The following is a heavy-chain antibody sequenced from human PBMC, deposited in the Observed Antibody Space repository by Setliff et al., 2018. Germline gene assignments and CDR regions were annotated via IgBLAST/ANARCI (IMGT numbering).Heavy chain of an antibody. CDR2: IKSDGSNT. V-gene: IGHV3-74*01. D-gene: IGHD2-2*01. J-gene: IGHJ4*02. CDR3: ARGGCSATSCLDY. Sequence: WVRQAPGKGLMWVSYIKSDGSNTHYADSVEGRFTISRDNAKNTLYLQMNSLRAEDTAVYYCARGGCSATSCLDYWGQGILVTVSS.